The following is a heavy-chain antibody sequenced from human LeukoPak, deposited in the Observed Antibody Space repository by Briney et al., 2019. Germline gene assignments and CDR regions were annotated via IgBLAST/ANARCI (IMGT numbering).Heavy chain of an antibody. CDR3: ARAQGNDAFDI. V-gene: IGHV1-69*16. CDR1: GGTFSSYT. Sequence: SVKVSCKAYGGTFSSYTVGWVRQAPGQGLEWMGGVLPLLGTPSYAQRFQGRLTITTDESTSTVYLELSSLRSADTAVYYCARAQGNDAFDIWGQGTMVTVSS. J-gene: IGHJ3*02. D-gene: IGHD3-10*01. CDR2: VLPLLGTP.